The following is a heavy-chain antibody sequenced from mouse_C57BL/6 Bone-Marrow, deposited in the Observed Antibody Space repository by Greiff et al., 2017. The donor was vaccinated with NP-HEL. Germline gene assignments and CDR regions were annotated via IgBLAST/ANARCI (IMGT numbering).Heavy chain of an antibody. V-gene: IGHV1-72*01. Sequence: QVHVKQPGAELVKPGASVKLSCKASGYTFTSYWMHWVKQRPGRGLEWIGRIDPNSGGTKYNEKFKSKATLTVDKPSSTAYMQLSSLTSEDSAVYYCARPYYGSSYVYYAMDYWGQGTSVTVSS. CDR1: GYTFTSYW. J-gene: IGHJ4*01. D-gene: IGHD1-1*01. CDR2: IDPNSGGT. CDR3: ARPYYGSSYVYYAMDY.